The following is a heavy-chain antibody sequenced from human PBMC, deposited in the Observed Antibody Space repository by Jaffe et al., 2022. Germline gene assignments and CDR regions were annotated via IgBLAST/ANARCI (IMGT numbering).Heavy chain of an antibody. J-gene: IGHJ3*02. V-gene: IGHV3-23*01. Sequence: EVQLLESGGGLVQPGGSLRLSCAASGFTFNSYAMTWVRQAPGKGLEWVSSIHSSGSNTYYADSVKGRFTISRDNSKNSLYLQMSSLRAEDTAVYYCAKDDGYDGRDDPFDIWGQGTMVTVSS. CDR3: AKDDGYDGRDDPFDI. CDR2: IHSSGSNT. D-gene: IGHD5-18*01. CDR1: GFTFNSYA.